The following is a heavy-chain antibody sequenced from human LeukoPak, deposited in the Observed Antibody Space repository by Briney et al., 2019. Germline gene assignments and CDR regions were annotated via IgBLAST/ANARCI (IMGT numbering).Heavy chain of an antibody. CDR1: GGSISSSSYY. D-gene: IGHD3/OR15-3a*01. Sequence: SETLSLTCTVSGGSISSSSYYWGWIRQPPGKGLEWIGSIYYSGSTYYNPSLKSRVTISVDTSKNQFSLKLSSVTAADTAVDYCARLVGDWLLPPRFDYWGQGTLVTVSS. V-gene: IGHV4-39*01. CDR2: IYYSGST. J-gene: IGHJ4*02. CDR3: ARLVGDWLLPPRFDY.